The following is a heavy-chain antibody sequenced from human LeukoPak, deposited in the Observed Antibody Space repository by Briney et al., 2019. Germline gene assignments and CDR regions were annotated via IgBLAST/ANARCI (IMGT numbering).Heavy chain of an antibody. D-gene: IGHD6-6*01. V-gene: IGHV4-61*03. J-gene: IGHJ4*02. CDR1: GGSVSNGNYY. CDR3: ARGWSISPLLDY. CDR2: IYYSGNT. Sequence: SETLSLTCTVSGGSVSNGNYYWSWLRQPPGKALEWIGYIYYSGNTNYNPSLEGRVTISVDTSKNHFSVKLSSVTAADTAVYYCARGWSISPLLDYWGQGTLVTVSS.